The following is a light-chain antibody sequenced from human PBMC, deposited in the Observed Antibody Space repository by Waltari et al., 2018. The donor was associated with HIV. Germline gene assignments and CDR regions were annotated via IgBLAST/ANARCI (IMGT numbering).Light chain of an antibody. V-gene: IGLV1-44*01. CDR1: RSNIGSNT. CDR3: SSWDDRLNGQGV. J-gene: IGLJ3*02. Sequence: QSVLTQPPSASGTPGQRVTISCSGTRSNIGSNTVNWYQLLPGTAPKLLIYNDKVRPSGFPGRFAGSRYGASASLAISGLQPEDEADYYCSSWDDRLNGQGVFGGGTKLTVL. CDR2: NDK.